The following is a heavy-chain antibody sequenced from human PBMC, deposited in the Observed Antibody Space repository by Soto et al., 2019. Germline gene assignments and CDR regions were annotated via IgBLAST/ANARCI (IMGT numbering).Heavy chain of an antibody. CDR3: ARGRHWFGP. CDR1: GTSITSSY. V-gene: IGHV4-59*08. J-gene: IGHJ5*02. Sequence: NPSETLSLTCTVSGTSITSSYWNWFRQSPGKGLEWIGQISDRGDINYNPPLESRVAISTDTSKNQVSLTLTAVNAADTAVYFCARGRHWFGPWGQGTLVTVPQ. CDR2: ISDRGDI.